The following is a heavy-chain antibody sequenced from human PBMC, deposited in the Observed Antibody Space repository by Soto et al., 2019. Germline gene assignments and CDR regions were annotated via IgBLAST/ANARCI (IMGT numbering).Heavy chain of an antibody. D-gene: IGHD3-3*01. CDR1: GYSISSGYY. CDR3: ARGLEWSGNDY. V-gene: IGHV4-38-2*01. CDR2: IYHSGST. Sequence: LXLTCAVFGYSISSGYYWGWLLQPPGKGLEWIGNIYHSGSTYYNPSLRGRVTMSLDTSKNQFSLNLMSVTSADTAVYYCARGLEWSGNDYWGQGTLVTVSS. J-gene: IGHJ4*02.